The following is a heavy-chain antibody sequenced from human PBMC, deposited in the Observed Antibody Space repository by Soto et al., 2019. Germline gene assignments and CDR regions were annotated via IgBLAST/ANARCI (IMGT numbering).Heavy chain of an antibody. CDR2: INAGNGNT. CDR1: GYTFTNYA. V-gene: IGHV1-3*01. D-gene: IGHD3-9*01. CDR3: ARGGLVSSYD. Sequence: ASVKVSCKASGYTFTNYAIHWVRQAPGQRLEWMGWINAGNGNTKYSQKFQGRLTISRDTSATTAYMELNSLRSEDTAVYYCARGGLVSSYDWGQGTLVTVSS. J-gene: IGHJ4*02.